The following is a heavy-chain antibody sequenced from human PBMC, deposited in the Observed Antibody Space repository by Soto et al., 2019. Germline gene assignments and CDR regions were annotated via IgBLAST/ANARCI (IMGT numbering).Heavy chain of an antibody. V-gene: IGHV4-59*08. CDR2: IYYSGST. CDR3: ARQRDAFDI. CDR1: GGSISSYY. J-gene: IGHJ3*02. Sequence: QVQLQESGPGLVKPSEPLSLTCTVSGGSISSYYWSWIRQPPGKGLEWIGYIYYSGSTNYNPSLKSRVTISVDTSKNQFSLKLSSVTAADTAVYYCARQRDAFDIWGQGTMVTVSS.